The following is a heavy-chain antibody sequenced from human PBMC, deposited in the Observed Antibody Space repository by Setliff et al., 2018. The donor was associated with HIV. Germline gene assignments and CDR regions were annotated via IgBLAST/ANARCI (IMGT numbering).Heavy chain of an antibody. V-gene: IGHV4-30-4*08. J-gene: IGHJ5*02. CDR1: GGSISSGDYY. CDR2: IYYSGST. CDR3: ARSKHGNWFDP. Sequence: SETLSLTCTVAGGSISSGDYYWSWIRQPPGKGLEWSGYIYYSGSTYYDPSLKSRGTISVDTSKNQFSLNLSSVTAADTAVYYCARSKHGNWFDPWGKGTLVTVSS.